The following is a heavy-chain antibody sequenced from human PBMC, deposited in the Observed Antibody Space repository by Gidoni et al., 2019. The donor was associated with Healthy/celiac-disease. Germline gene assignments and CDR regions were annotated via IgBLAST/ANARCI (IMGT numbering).Heavy chain of an antibody. CDR3: ARGPYRRITGSTYYFDY. Sequence: QVQLQPWAAGLLKPSETLSPTCADYGGSFSGYYWTWIRQPPGKGLEWMGEINHSGSTNYNPSLKSRVTISVDTSKNQFSLKLSSVTAADTAVYYCARGPYRRITGSTYYFDYWGQGTLVTVSS. J-gene: IGHJ4*02. V-gene: IGHV4-34*01. CDR2: INHSGST. D-gene: IGHD1-20*01. CDR1: GGSFSGYY.